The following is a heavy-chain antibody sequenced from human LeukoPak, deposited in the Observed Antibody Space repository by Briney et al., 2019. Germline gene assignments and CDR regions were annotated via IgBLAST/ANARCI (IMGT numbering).Heavy chain of an antibody. CDR1: GGSIRSYY. D-gene: IGHD6-13*01. V-gene: IGHV4-59*08. CDR3: ARRNAASVDFDY. J-gene: IGHJ4*02. Sequence: PSETLSLTCTVSGGSIRSYYWSWIRQPPGKGLEWIGYIYYSGSTNYNPSLKSRVTISVDTSKNQFSLNLRSVTAADTAVYYCARRNAASVDFDYWGQGTLVTVAS. CDR2: IYYSGST.